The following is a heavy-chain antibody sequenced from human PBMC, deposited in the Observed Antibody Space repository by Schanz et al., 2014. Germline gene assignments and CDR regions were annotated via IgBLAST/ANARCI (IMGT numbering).Heavy chain of an antibody. Sequence: VQLVESGGGLVKPGGSLRLSCEASEFTFSSYKMNWVRQAPGKGLEWVAAMSYDGSIKYYGDSVKGRFTISRDNSKNTLYLHMNTLRSEDTAVYYCARDRGYCSGGSCLTFDYWGQGTLVTVSS. V-gene: IGHV3-30*03. CDR1: EFTFSSYK. D-gene: IGHD2-15*01. J-gene: IGHJ4*02. CDR3: ARDRGYCSGGSCLTFDY. CDR2: MSYDGSIK.